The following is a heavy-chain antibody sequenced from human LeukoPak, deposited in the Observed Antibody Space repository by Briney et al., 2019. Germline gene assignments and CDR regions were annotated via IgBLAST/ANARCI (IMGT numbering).Heavy chain of an antibody. CDR1: GFTFDDYA. Sequence: GGSLRLSCAASGFTFDDYAMHWVRQAPGKGLEWVSGISWNSGSIGYADSVKGRFTISRDNAKNSLYLQMNSLRAEDTAVYYCARKEHYYGSGSSDYWGQGTLVTVSS. V-gene: IGHV3-9*01. D-gene: IGHD3-10*01. CDR3: ARKEHYYGSGSSDY. CDR2: ISWNSGSI. J-gene: IGHJ4*02.